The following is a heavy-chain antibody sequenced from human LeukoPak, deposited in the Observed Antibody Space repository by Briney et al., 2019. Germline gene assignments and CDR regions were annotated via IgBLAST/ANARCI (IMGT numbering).Heavy chain of an antibody. Sequence: SVKVSCKASGGTFSSYAISWVRQAPGQGLEWMGGIIPIFGTANYAQKFQGRVTITADEFTSTAYMELSSLRSEDTAVYYCARDRGGVLMVYANWFDPWGQGTLVTVSS. D-gene: IGHD2-8*01. CDR1: GGTFSSYA. J-gene: IGHJ5*02. CDR2: IIPIFGTA. CDR3: ARDRGGVLMVYANWFDP. V-gene: IGHV1-69*13.